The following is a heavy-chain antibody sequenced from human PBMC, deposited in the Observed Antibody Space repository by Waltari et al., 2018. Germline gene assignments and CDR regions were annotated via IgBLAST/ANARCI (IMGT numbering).Heavy chain of an antibody. J-gene: IGHJ4*02. CDR1: GFTFSSYS. Sequence: EVQLVESGGGLVKPGGSLRLSCAASGFTFSSYSMTWVRQAPGKGLEWVSSISSSSSYIYYADSVKGRFAISRDNAKNSLYLQMNSLRAEDTAVYYCARDLKWLVNRGYFDYWGQGTLVTVSS. CDR3: ARDLKWLVNRGYFDY. D-gene: IGHD6-19*01. V-gene: IGHV3-21*01. CDR2: ISSSSSYI.